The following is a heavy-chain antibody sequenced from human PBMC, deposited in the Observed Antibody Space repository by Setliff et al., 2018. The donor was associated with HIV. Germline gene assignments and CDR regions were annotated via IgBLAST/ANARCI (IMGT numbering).Heavy chain of an antibody. J-gene: IGHJ4*02. CDR3: ARLMYSSGPGSFDY. V-gene: IGHV3-66*02. CDR2: INGGTTT. CDR1: GITVSGIY. D-gene: IGHD6-19*01. Sequence: GGSLRLSCVASGITVSGIYMTWVRQAPGKGLEWVSVINGGTTTYYADSVKGRFTISRDNSKNTLYLQMNSLRVEDTAMYYCARLMYSSGPGSFDYWGQGTLVTVSS.